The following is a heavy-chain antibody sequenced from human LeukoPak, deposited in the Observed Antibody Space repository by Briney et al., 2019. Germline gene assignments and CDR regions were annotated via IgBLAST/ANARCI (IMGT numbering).Heavy chain of an antibody. D-gene: IGHD6-13*01. V-gene: IGHV1-18*01. CDR2: ISTYNDNI. J-gene: IGHJ3*02. CDR1: GYTFTNYG. CDR3: ARIGVSRAAAGRYTDAFDI. Sequence: ASVKVSCKASGYTFTNYGISWARQAPGQGLEWMGWISTYNDNINFAQKFQDRVTMTTDTSTNTAYMELKSLRSDDTAVYFCARIGVSRAAAGRYTDAFDIWGQGTVVTVSS.